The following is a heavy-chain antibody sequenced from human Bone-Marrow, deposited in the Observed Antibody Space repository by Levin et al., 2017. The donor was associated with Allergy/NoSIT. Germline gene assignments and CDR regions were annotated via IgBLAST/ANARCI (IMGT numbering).Heavy chain of an antibody. CDR3: ARSEGVRRSPYYFDY. D-gene: IGHD3-16*01. CDR2: IKQDGSEK. CDR1: GFTFSGYW. Sequence: GESLKISCAASGFTFSGYWMNWVRQAPGKGLEWVANIKQDGSEKYYVGSVKGRFTISRDNARNSLYLQMNSLRAEDTAVFYCARSEGVRRSPYYFDYWGQGTLVTVSS. J-gene: IGHJ4*02. V-gene: IGHV3-7*04.